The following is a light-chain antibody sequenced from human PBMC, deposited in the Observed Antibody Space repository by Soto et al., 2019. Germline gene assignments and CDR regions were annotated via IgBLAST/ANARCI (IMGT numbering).Light chain of an antibody. CDR3: QQYNSYPLT. CDR2: HAS. J-gene: IGKJ1*01. CDR1: QSIGSW. Sequence: DIQMSQSPSTLAASQGDRVTISCGASQSIGSWLAWYQQKPGTAPNLLIYHASTLRGGVPSRFSGSGSGTEFTLTISSLQPEDFATYYCQQYNSYPLTFGQGTKVDI. V-gene: IGKV1-5*01.